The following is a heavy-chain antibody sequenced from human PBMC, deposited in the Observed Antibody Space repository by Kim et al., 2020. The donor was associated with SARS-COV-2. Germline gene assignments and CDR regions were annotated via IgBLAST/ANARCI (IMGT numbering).Heavy chain of an antibody. J-gene: IGHJ3*02. D-gene: IGHD2-2*01. CDR2: IIPIFGTA. Sequence: SVKVSCKASGGTFSSYAISWVRQAPGQGLEWMGGIIPIFGTANYAQKFQGRVTITADESTSTAYMELSSLRSEDTAVYYCARWRVVPAANRASVSRDKTRDAFDIWGQGTMVTVSS. V-gene: IGHV1-69*13. CDR1: GGTFSSYA. CDR3: ARWRVVPAANRASVSRDKTRDAFDI.